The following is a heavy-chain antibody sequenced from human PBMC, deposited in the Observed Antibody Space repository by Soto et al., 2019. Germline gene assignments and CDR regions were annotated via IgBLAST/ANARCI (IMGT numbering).Heavy chain of an antibody. J-gene: IGHJ6*02. CDR3: AREAEMPYYYYGVDV. D-gene: IGHD2-2*01. CDR1: GYTFTSYG. CDR2: VSAYNGNT. V-gene: IGHV1-18*01. Sequence: ASVKVSCKASGYTFTSYGISWVRQAPGQGLEWMGWVSAYNGNTNYAQKLQGRVTMTTDTSTSTAYMELRSLSSDDTAVYYCAREAEMPYYYYGVDVWGQGTTVTVSS.